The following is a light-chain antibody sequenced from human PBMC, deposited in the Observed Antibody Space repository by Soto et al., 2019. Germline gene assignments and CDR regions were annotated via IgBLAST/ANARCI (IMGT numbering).Light chain of an antibody. CDR3: LQDYDFPLT. CDR2: AAS. Sequence: AIQMTQSPSSLSASVGDTVTITCRASQGIRNDLGWYQQKPGKAPKLLIYAASILQSGVPSRFSGSGSGTDFTLTIGSLQPEDFATYYCLQDYDFPLTFGGGTKVEIK. CDR1: QGIRND. J-gene: IGKJ4*01. V-gene: IGKV1-6*01.